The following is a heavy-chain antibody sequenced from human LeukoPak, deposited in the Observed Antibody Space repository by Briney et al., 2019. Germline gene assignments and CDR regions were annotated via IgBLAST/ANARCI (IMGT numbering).Heavy chain of an antibody. CDR1: GFTFRNYW. J-gene: IGHJ3*02. D-gene: IGHD6-19*01. CDR3: ARAGQFPYAFDM. CDR2: IKLDGSEK. V-gene: IGHV3-7*01. Sequence: GGSLRLSCAASGFTFRNYWMTWVRQAPGKGLEWVANIKLDGSEKFYVDSVKGRFTISRDNADNSVYLQMNSLRVEDTAVYMCARAGQFPYAFDMWGQGTMVTVSP.